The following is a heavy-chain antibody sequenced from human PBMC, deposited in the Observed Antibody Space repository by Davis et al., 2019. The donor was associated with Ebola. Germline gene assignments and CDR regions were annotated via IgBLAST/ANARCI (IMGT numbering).Heavy chain of an antibody. Sequence: MPSETLSLTCAVYGGSFSGYYWSWIRQPPGKGLEWIGEINHSGSTNYNPSLKGRVTISVDTSKNQFSLKLSSVTAADTAVYYCARRPAIYYYYYGMDVWGQGTTVTVSS. J-gene: IGHJ6*02. D-gene: IGHD2-2*01. CDR3: ARRPAIYYYYYGMDV. CDR2: INHSGST. V-gene: IGHV4-34*01. CDR1: GGSFSGYY.